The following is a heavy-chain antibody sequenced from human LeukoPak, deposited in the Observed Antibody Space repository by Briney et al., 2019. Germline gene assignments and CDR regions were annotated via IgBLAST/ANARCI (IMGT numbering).Heavy chain of an antibody. CDR2: IGIRGDT. Sequence: GGSLRLSCAASGFTFIDYDMHWVRQVIGKGLEWVAAIGIRGDTHYSGSVKGRFTISRENAESSLYLQMNSLRAEDTAVYYCARGGIQVSGIDEFDYWGQGTPVTVSS. CDR1: GFTFIDYD. CDR3: ARGGIQVSGIDEFDY. D-gene: IGHD6-19*01. J-gene: IGHJ4*02. V-gene: IGHV3-13*01.